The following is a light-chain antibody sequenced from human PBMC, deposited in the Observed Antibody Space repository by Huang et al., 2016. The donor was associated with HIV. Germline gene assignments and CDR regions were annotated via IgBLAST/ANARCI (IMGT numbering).Light chain of an antibody. CDR1: QGISNS. V-gene: IGKV1-NL1*01. Sequence: IQMTQSPSSLSSSIEDRVTISCLATQGISNSLAWYQQKPGKAPKLLLYAASRLKSGVPYRFSGSGSGTTYTLTISSLRPEDVATFYCQQYFTTPPWTFGQGTKLEIK. CDR3: QQYFTTPPWT. CDR2: AAS. J-gene: IGKJ2*01.